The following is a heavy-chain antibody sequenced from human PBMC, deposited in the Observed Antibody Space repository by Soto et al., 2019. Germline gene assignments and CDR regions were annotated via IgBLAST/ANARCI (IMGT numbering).Heavy chain of an antibody. CDR1: GFSVSSTF. Sequence: GGSLRLSCAASGFSVSSTFITWVRQAPGKGLEWVSVMYSSAITHDAESVKGRITFSRDDSENTVYLQLNSLRVDDTAVYYCGCSSRKDYYFAMDAWGQGTTVTVSS. J-gene: IGHJ6*02. V-gene: IGHV3-53*01. CDR2: MYSSAIT. CDR3: GCSSRKDYYFAMDA. D-gene: IGHD3-10*02.